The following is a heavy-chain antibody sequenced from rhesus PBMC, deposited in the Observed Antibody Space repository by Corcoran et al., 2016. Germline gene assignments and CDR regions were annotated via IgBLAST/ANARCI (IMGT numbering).Heavy chain of an antibody. CDR2: INSVGGST. Sequence: EVQLVETGGGLVQPGGSLKLSCAASGFTFSSYGMSWVRQAPGKGLEWVSAINSVGGSTYYADSVKGRFTISRDNSKNTLSLQMNSLRAEDTAVYYCAKDFEVFTALDSWGQGVLVTVSS. J-gene: IGHJ4*01. D-gene: IGHD2-27*01. V-gene: IGHV3S5*01. CDR3: AKDFEVFTALDS. CDR1: GFTFSSYG.